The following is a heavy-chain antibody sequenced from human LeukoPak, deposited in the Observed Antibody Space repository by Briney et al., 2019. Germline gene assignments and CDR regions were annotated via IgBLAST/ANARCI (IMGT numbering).Heavy chain of an antibody. V-gene: IGHV3-30*03. D-gene: IGHD5-24*01. CDR1: GFTFSTYG. CDR3: ARGLVEMATIYFDY. Sequence: PGGSLRLSYAASGFTFSTYGMHWVRQAPGKGLEWVAVISYDGRNKYYADSVKGRFTISRHNSKNTLYLEMNSLRPEDTAVYYCARGLVEMATIYFDYWGQGTLVTVSS. CDR2: ISYDGRNK. J-gene: IGHJ4*02.